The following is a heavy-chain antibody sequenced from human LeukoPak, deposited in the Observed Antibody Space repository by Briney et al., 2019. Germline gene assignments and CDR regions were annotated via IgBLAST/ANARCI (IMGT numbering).Heavy chain of an antibody. D-gene: IGHD1-26*01. CDR3: ATGVGPTNMDV. CDR1: GYTLTGYY. V-gene: IGHV1-2*02. CDR2: INPISGGT. Sequence: ASVKVSCKASGYTLTGYYMHWVRQAPGQGLEWMGWINPISGGTNYAQNFQGRVTMTSDTSIGTAYMELSRLTPDDTAVYYCATGVGPTNMDVWGKGTTVTISS. J-gene: IGHJ6*03.